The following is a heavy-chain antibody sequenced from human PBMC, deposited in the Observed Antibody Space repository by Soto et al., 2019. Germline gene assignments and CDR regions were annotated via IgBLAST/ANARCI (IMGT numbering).Heavy chain of an antibody. CDR2: IYYSGST. V-gene: IGHV4-39*01. CDR1: GGSISSSSYY. Sequence: PSEPLFLTCTVYGGSISSSSYYWGWIRQPPGKGLEWIGSIYYSGSTYYNPSLKSRVTISVDTSKNQFSLKLSSVTAADTAVYYCARHGRRGSSGWYRTVNYYYGMDVWGQGTTVTVSS. J-gene: IGHJ6*02. CDR3: ARHGRRGSSGWYRTVNYYYGMDV. D-gene: IGHD6-19*01.